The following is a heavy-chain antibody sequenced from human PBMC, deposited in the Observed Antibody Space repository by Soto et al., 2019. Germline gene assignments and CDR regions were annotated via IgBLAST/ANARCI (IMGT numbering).Heavy chain of an antibody. Sequence: PSETLSLTCTVSGGSISSGGYYWSWIRQHPGKGLEWIGYIYYSGSTYYNPSLKSRVTISVDTSKNQFSLNLSSVTAADTAVYYCARDRECSGGTCYNYCAYRGQRTLVTVSS. J-gene: IGHJ4*02. V-gene: IGHV4-31*03. D-gene: IGHD2-15*01. CDR2: IYYSGST. CDR1: GGSISSGGYY. CDR3: ARDRECSGGTCYNYCAY.